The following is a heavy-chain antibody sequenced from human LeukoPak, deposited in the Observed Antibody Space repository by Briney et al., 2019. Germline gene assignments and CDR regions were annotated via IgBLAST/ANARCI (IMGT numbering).Heavy chain of an antibody. CDR1: GFTFSTYS. J-gene: IGHJ4*02. Sequence: GGSLRLSCAASGFTFSTYSMNWVRQAPGKGLEWVSFISSGSSTICYADSVKGRFTISRDNAKSSLYLQMNSLRDEDTAVYYCARVAEIQLWLRSAFDYWGQGTLVTVSS. CDR3: ARVAEIQLWLRSAFDY. V-gene: IGHV3-48*02. CDR2: ISSGSSTI. D-gene: IGHD5-18*01.